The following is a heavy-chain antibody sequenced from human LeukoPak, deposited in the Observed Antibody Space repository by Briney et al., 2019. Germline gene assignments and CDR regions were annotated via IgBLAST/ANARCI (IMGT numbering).Heavy chain of an antibody. CDR2: ISSSSRYI. V-gene: IGHV3-21*01. Sequence: GGSLRLSCAVSGFIFRNYAMSWVRQAPGKGLEWVSSISSSSRYIYYADSVRGRFTISRDNAKNSLYLQMNSLRAEDTAIYYCARALLWFGESNDYYGMDVWGPGTTVTVSS. CDR1: GFIFRNYA. D-gene: IGHD3-10*01. CDR3: ARALLWFGESNDYYGMDV. J-gene: IGHJ6*02.